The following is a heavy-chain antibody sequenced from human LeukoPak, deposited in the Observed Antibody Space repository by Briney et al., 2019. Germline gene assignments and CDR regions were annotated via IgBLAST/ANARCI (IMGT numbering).Heavy chain of an antibody. CDR1: RYTHTRYF. Sequence: GAVTVSFQACRYTHTRYFMHGLGQPPAQEGEGVGIINPSGGSTSDAQKFQGRFTMTRDMSTSTLYMELSSLGSEDTAVYYCARDRCRDSGYDYWGQGTLVTVSS. V-gene: IGHV1-46*01. D-gene: IGHD5-12*01. CDR3: ARDRCRDSGYDY. J-gene: IGHJ4*02. CDR2: INPSGGST.